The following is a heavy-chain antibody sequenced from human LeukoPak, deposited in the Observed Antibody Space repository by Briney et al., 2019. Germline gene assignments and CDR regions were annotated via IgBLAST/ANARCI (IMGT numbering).Heavy chain of an antibody. CDR1: GFTFDDYA. CDR3: ATVRSSGWSTPRPSNWFDP. Sequence: PGGSLRLSCAASGFTFDDYAMHWVRQAPGKGLEWVSGISWNSGSIGYADSVKGRFTISRDNAKNSLYLQMNSLRAEDTALYYCATVRSSGWSTPRPSNWFDPWGQGTLVTVSS. CDR2: ISWNSGSI. D-gene: IGHD6-19*01. J-gene: IGHJ5*02. V-gene: IGHV3-9*01.